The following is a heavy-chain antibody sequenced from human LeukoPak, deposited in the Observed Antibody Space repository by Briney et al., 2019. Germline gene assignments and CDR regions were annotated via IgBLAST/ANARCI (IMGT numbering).Heavy chain of an antibody. CDR2: IYHSGST. D-gene: IGHD6-13*01. CDR1: GYSISSGYY. J-gene: IGHJ1*01. V-gene: IGHV4-38-2*02. CDR3: ARVQYAAGTYFQH. Sequence: SETLSLTCTVSGYSISSGYYWGWIRQPPGKGLEWIGSIYHSGSTYYNPSLKSRVTISVDTSKNQFSLKLSSATAADTAVYYCARVQYAAGTYFQHWGQGTLVTVSS.